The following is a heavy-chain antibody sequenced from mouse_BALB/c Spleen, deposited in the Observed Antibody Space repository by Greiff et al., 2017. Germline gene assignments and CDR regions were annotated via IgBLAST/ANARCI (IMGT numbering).Heavy chain of an antibody. V-gene: IGHV1-80*01. D-gene: IGHD2-14*01. CDR2: IYPGDGDT. Sequence: VQLQQSGAELVRPGSSVKISCKASGYAFSSYWMNWVKQRPGQGLEWIGQIYPGDGDTNYNGKFKGKATLTADKSSSTAYMQLSSLTSEDSAVYFCARWYDGEEFAYWGQGTLVTVSA. J-gene: IGHJ3*01. CDR1: GYAFSSYW. CDR3: ARWYDGEEFAY.